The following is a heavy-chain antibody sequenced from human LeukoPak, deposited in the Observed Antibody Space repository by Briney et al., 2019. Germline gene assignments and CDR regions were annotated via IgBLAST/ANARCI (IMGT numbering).Heavy chain of an antibody. Sequence: GASVKVSCKASGYTFTSYGISWVRQAPGQGLEWMGWISAYNGNTNYAQKLQGRVTMTTDTSTSTAYMELRSLRSDDTAVYYCAKDAHDYGDYYFDYWGQGTLVTVSS. CDR2: ISAYNGNT. CDR1: GYTFTSYG. CDR3: AKDAHDYGDYYFDY. D-gene: IGHD4-17*01. V-gene: IGHV1-18*01. J-gene: IGHJ4*02.